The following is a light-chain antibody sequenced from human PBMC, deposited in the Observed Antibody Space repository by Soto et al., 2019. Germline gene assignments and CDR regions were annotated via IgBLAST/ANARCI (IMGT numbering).Light chain of an antibody. V-gene: IGLV1-51*01. CDR1: TSNILNNF. J-gene: IGLJ3*02. Sequence: QSVLPQPPSVSAAPGQRVTISCSGGTSNILNNFVSWYQHVPGRAPKLLIYANIKRPSGIPDRFSGSKPGTSATLDITGLQTEDEADYYCATWDTSLSAVVFGGGTKLTVL. CDR3: ATWDTSLSAVV. CDR2: ANI.